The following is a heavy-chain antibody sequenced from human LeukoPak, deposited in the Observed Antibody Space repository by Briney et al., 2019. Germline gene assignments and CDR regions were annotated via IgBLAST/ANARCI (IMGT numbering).Heavy chain of an antibody. CDR3: AREAPALYYYGMDV. J-gene: IGHJ6*02. CDR2: INSDGSST. CDR1: GFTFSRHW. V-gene: IGHV3-74*01. Sequence: GGSLRLSCAASGFTFSRHWMHWVRQAPGKGLVGVSRINSDGSSTSYAESVKGRFTISRDNAKNSLYLQMNSLRAEDTAVYYCAREAPALYYYGMDVWGQGTTVTVSS.